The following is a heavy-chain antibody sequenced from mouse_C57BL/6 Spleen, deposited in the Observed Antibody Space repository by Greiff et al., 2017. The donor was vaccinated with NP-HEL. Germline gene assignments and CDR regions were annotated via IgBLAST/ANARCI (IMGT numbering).Heavy chain of an antibody. V-gene: IGHV5-4*01. CDR1: GFTFSSYA. CDR3: ARDRMVTGGYYAMDY. Sequence: DVKLVESGGGLVKPGGSLKLSCAASGFTFSSYAMSWVRQTPEKRLEWVATISDGGSYTYYPDNVKGRFTISRDNAKNNMYLQMSHLESEDTAMYYCARDRMVTGGYYAMDYWGQGTSVTVSS. CDR2: ISDGGSYT. D-gene: IGHD2-2*01. J-gene: IGHJ4*01.